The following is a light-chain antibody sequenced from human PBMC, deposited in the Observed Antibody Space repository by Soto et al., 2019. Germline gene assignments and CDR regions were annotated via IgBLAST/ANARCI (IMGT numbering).Light chain of an antibody. CDR3: QQYNSHSRYP. J-gene: IGKJ2*01. Sequence: DIQMTQSPSTLSASVGDRVTITCRASQSINTWLAWYQQKPGKAPKLLIYKASSLGSGVPSRFSGSGSGTEFTLPISSLQPDDFAIYYCQQYNSHSRYPFGQGPKLEIK. CDR1: QSINTW. CDR2: KAS. V-gene: IGKV1-5*03.